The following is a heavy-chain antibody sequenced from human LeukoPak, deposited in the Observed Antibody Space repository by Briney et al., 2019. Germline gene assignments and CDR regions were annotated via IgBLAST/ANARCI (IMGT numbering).Heavy chain of an antibody. D-gene: IGHD1-26*01. J-gene: IGHJ4*02. Sequence: SETLSLTCTVSGDSISTSNSYRGWIRQPPGKGLEWIGSIYYSGNTYYNASLKSRVTISVDTSKNQFSLRLNSVTAADTAMYYCAKSGGYGLIDYWGQGTLVTVSS. CDR1: GDSISTSNSY. CDR2: IYYSGNT. CDR3: AKSGGYGLIDY. V-gene: IGHV4-39*01.